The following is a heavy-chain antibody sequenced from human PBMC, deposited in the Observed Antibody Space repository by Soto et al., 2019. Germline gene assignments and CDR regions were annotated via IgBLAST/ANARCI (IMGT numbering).Heavy chain of an antibody. CDR2: INPNSGGT. D-gene: IGHD6-19*01. J-gene: IGHJ6*02. Sequence: GASVKVSCKASGYTFTGYYMHWVRQAPGQGLEWMGWINPNSGGTNYAQKFQGWVTMTRDTSISTAYMELSRLRSDDTAVYYCARARHSGWYSRTDYYYGMDVWGQGTTVTVSS. V-gene: IGHV1-2*04. CDR3: ARARHSGWYSRTDYYYGMDV. CDR1: GYTFTGYY.